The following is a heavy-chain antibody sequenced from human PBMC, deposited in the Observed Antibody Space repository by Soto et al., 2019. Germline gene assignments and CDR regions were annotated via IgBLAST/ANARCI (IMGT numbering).Heavy chain of an antibody. D-gene: IGHD3-9*01. CDR3: ARHTKDYDILIGPGELDY. CDR2: IYPYDSHT. CDR1: GYIFTNYW. Sequence: PGESLKISCKGSGYIFTNYWIAWVRQMPGKGLEWMGIIYPYDSHTRYSPSFQGQVTISADKSISTAYLQWSSLKASDTAMYYCARHTKDYDILIGPGELDYWGQGTLVTVSS. J-gene: IGHJ4*02. V-gene: IGHV5-51*01.